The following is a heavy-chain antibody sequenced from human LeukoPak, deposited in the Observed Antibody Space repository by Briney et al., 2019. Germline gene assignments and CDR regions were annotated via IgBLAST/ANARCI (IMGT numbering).Heavy chain of an antibody. CDR3: ARMGCSSTSCYTGYYYYYMDV. CDR1: GGTFSSYA. J-gene: IGHJ6*03. V-gene: IGHV1-69*04. D-gene: IGHD2-2*02. Sequence: SVKVSCKASGGTFSSYAISWVRQAPGQGLEWMGRIIPILGIANYAQKFQGRVMITADKSTSTAYMELSSLRSEDTAVYYCARMGCSSTSCYTGYYYYYMDVWGKGTTVTVSS. CDR2: IIPILGIA.